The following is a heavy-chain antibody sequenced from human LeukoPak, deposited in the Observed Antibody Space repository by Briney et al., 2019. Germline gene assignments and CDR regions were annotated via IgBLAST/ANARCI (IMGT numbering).Heavy chain of an antibody. D-gene: IGHD2-21*02. CDR2: MYTGGTT. Sequence: GGSLRLSCAASGFSVSGTHMSWVRQAPGKGLEWVSAMYTGGTTYSADSVTGRFTVSRDTSRNTLFLHMDSLRAEDTAVYYCAKDEVTSGGGLASWGQGTLVIVSS. J-gene: IGHJ5*01. CDR3: AKDEVTSGGGLAS. V-gene: IGHV3-53*01. CDR1: GFSVSGTH.